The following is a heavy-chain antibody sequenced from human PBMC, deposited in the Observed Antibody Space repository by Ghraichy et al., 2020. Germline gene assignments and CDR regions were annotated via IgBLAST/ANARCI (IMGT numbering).Heavy chain of an antibody. CDR1: GYTLTELS. CDR2: FDPEDGET. Sequence: ASVKVSCKVSGYTLTELSMHWVRQAPGKGLEWMGGFDPEDGETIYAQKFQGRVTMTEDKSTDTAYMELSSLRSEDTAVYYCAMGDIVVVPAARVGGFDYWGQGTLVTVSS. J-gene: IGHJ4*02. CDR3: AMGDIVVVPAARVGGFDY. D-gene: IGHD2-2*01. V-gene: IGHV1-24*01.